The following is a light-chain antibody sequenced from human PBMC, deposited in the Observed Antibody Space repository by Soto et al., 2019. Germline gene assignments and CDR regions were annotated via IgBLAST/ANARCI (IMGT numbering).Light chain of an antibody. J-gene: IGKJ1*01. V-gene: IGKV3-15*01. Sequence: EIVMTQSPATLSVSPGERATLSCRASQNVLSNLAWYQQKPGQAPRLLIYGASTRATGLPARFSGSGSGTQFTLTISSLQSEDFATYYCQQYNSYSWTFGQGTKVDI. CDR1: QNVLSN. CDR3: QQYNSYSWT. CDR2: GAS.